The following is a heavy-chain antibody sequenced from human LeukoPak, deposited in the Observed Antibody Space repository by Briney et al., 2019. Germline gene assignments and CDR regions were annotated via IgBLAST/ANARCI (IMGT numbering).Heavy chain of an antibody. Sequence: GGSLRLSCSASGFTFSSYWMHWVRQAPGKGLVWVSRVNSDGSSTGYADSVKGRFTISRDNAKNTLYLQMSSLRAEDTGVYYCARGGTSGSLIYWGQGTLVTVSS. D-gene: IGHD1-26*01. V-gene: IGHV3-74*01. CDR2: VNSDGSST. CDR1: GFTFSSYW. CDR3: ARGGTSGSLIY. J-gene: IGHJ4*02.